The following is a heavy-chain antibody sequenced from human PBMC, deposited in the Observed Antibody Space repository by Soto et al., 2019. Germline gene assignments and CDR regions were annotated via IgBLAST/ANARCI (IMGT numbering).Heavy chain of an antibody. J-gene: IGHJ4*01. CDR1: GYTFTSYA. Sequence: ASVKVSCKASGYTFTSYAMHWVRQAPGQRPEWMGWINAGNGNTKYSQKFQDRVTISKDTSANTAYMELSSLRSEDTAVYFCARVRIAVAGFDYWGHGTQVTV. V-gene: IGHV1-3*01. CDR3: ARVRIAVAGFDY. D-gene: IGHD6-19*01. CDR2: INAGNGNT.